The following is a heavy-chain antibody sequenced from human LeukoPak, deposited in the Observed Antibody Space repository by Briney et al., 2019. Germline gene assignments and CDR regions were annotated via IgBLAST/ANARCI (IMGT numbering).Heavy chain of an antibody. J-gene: IGHJ4*02. CDR1: GYSFTSYW. CDR2: IYPGDSDT. D-gene: IGHD2-2*01. V-gene: IGHV5-51*01. CDR3: ARTPSSRVTKLDY. Sequence: GESLKISCKGSGYSFTSYWSGWVRQMPGKGLEWMGIIYPGDSDTRYSPSFQGQVTISADKSISTAYLQWSSLKASDTAMYYCARTPSSRVTKLDYWGQGTLVTVSS.